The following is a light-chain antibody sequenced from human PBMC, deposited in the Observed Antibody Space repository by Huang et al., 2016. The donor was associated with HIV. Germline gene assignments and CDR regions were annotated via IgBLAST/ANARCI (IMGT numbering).Light chain of an antibody. J-gene: IGKJ1*01. V-gene: IGKV1-5*03. Sequence: DIQMTQSPSILSASVGDTVTITCRASQDISPWLAWYQQKPGSAPKLLIYEASILHNGVPSRFSGSASGTEFTLTISSLQSDDFATYFCQQYNSYSRTFGQGTKVEI. CDR3: QQYNSYSRT. CDR1: QDISPW. CDR2: EAS.